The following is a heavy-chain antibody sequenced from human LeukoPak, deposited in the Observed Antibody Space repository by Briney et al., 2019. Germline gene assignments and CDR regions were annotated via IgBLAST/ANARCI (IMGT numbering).Heavy chain of an antibody. Sequence: SETLSLTCTVSGGSFTSDYWSWIRQPAGKGLEWIGRFYTSGTTNYNPSLKSRVTMSADTSKNQFSLKLRSVTAADTAVYHCARCRHGNCDYFDYWGQGTLVTVSS. D-gene: IGHD1-7*01. J-gene: IGHJ4*02. V-gene: IGHV4-4*07. CDR1: GGSFTSDY. CDR3: ARCRHGNCDYFDY. CDR2: FYTSGTT.